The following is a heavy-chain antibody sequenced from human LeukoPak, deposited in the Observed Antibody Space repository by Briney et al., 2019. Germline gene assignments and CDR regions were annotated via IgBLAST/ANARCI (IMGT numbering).Heavy chain of an antibody. CDR2: TGNKASRYTT. CDR1: GSTFSDQY. Sequence: PGGSRRLSCAASGSTFSDQYMDWVRQAPGKGLQWVGRTGNKASRYTTEYAASVKGRFTISRDDSKNSLYLQMNSLKTEDTALYYCTRGYSGRSAYAFDIWGQGTMVTVSS. J-gene: IGHJ3*02. D-gene: IGHD1-26*01. V-gene: IGHV3-72*01. CDR3: TRGYSGRSAYAFDI.